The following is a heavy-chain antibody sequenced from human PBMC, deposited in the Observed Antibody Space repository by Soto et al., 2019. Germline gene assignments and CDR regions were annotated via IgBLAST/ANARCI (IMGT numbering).Heavy chain of an antibody. CDR1: GGSISSGDYY. CDR3: ARDRDYGDYYYYGMDV. Sequence: QVQLQESGPGLVKPSQTLSLTCTVSGGSISSGDYYWSWIRQPPGKGLEWIGYIYYSGSTYYNPSLKSRVTLSVDTSKNQFSLKLSSVTAADTAVYYCARDRDYGDYYYYGMDVWGQGTTVTVSS. D-gene: IGHD4-17*01. CDR2: IYYSGST. J-gene: IGHJ6*02. V-gene: IGHV4-30-4*01.